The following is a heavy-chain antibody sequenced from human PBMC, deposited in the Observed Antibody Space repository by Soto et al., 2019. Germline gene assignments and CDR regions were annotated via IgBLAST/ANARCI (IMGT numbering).Heavy chain of an antibody. D-gene: IGHD3-22*01. J-gene: IGHJ4*02. CDR1: GYTLTELS. V-gene: IGHV1-24*01. Sequence: ASVKVSCKVSGYTLTELSMHWVRQAPGKGLEWMGGFDPEDGETIYAQKFQGRVTMTEDTSTDTAYMELSSLRSEDTAVYYCAKEMRSYDSSGHPSKFDYWGQGTLVTVSS. CDR3: AKEMRSYDSSGHPSKFDY. CDR2: FDPEDGET.